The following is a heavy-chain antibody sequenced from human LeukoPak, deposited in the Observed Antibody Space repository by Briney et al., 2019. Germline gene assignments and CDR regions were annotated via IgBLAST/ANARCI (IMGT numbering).Heavy chain of an antibody. D-gene: IGHD6-19*01. CDR2: IYYSGST. CDR1: GGSISSSSYY. CDR3: ARQSTAGIDP. Sequence: IPSETLSLTCTVSGGSISSSSYYWGWIRQPPGKGLEWIGTIYYSGSTYYNPSLKSRVTISVDTSKNQFSLKLSSVTAADTAVYYCARQSTAGIDPWGQGTLVTVSS. V-gene: IGHV4-39*01. J-gene: IGHJ5*02.